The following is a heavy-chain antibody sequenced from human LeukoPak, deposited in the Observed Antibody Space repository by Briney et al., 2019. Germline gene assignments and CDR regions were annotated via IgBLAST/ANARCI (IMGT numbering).Heavy chain of an antibody. D-gene: IGHD4-17*01. CDR2: ISSNGGST. V-gene: IGHV3-64D*06. CDR1: GFTFSSYA. Sequence: GGSLRLSCSASGFTFSSYAMHWVRQAPGKGLEYVSAISSNGGSTHYADSVKGRFTISRDNSKNTLYLQMSSLRAEDTAVYYCVKGGYGDLYYFDYWGQGTLVTVSS. CDR3: VKGGYGDLYYFDY. J-gene: IGHJ4*02.